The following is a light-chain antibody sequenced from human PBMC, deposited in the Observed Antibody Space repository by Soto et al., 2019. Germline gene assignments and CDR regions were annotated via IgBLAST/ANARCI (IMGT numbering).Light chain of an antibody. CDR1: QSLTSDY. CDR3: QYYGNSPLT. J-gene: IGKJ1*01. Sequence: EIVLTQSPGTLSLSPGERATLSCRASQSLTSDYLAWYQQKPGQTPRLLIHGASSRATGIPDRFSGGGSGTDFTLTITRLEPEDFAVYYCQYYGNSPLTFGQGTKVDIK. V-gene: IGKV3-20*01. CDR2: GAS.